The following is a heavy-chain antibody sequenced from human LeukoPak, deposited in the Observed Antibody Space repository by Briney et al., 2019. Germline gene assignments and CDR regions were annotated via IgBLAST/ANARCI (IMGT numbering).Heavy chain of an antibody. CDR2: ISYDGSNK. V-gene: IGHV3-30-3*01. J-gene: IGHJ4*02. CDR3: ARAASSGWYYFDY. D-gene: IGHD6-19*01. CDR1: GFTFSSYA. Sequence: GGSLRLSCAASGFTFSSYAMHWVRQAPGEGLEWVAVISYDGSNKYYADSVKGRFTSSRDNSKNTLYLQMNSLRAEDTAVYYCARAASSGWYYFDYWGQGTLVTVSS.